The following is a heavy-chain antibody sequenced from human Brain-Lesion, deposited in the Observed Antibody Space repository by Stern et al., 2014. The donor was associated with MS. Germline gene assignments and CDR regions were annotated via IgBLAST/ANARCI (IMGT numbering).Heavy chain of an antibody. J-gene: IGHJ4*02. V-gene: IGHV4-30-4*01. Sequence: QVQLVQSGPGLVKPSQTLSLTCTVSGGSISSGDNSWSWIRQPPGKGPEGIGYIHYSGGTYFNPSLKSRATISADTSKNQFSLKLNSMTAADTAVYYCARVPDYGDAFFDYWGQGILVTVSS. CDR2: IHYSGGT. CDR1: GGSISSGDNS. CDR3: ARVPDYGDAFFDY. D-gene: IGHD4-17*01.